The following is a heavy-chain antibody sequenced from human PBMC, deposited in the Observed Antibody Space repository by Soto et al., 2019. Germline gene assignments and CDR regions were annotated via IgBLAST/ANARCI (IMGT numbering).Heavy chain of an antibody. J-gene: IGHJ4*02. Sequence: QPGGSLRLSCAASGFTFSSYAMSWVRQAPGKGLEWVSAISGSGGSTYYADSVKGRFTISRDNSKNTLYLQMNSLRAEDTAVYYCAKELGRYYDILTGYYTAPLSFDYWGQGTLVTVSS. CDR1: GFTFSSYA. CDR2: ISGSGGST. CDR3: AKELGRYYDILTGYYTAPLSFDY. D-gene: IGHD3-9*01. V-gene: IGHV3-23*01.